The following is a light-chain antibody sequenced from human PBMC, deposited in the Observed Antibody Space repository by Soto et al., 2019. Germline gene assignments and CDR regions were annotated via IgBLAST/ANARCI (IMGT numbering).Light chain of an antibody. Sequence: QSVLTQPPSASGTPGQRVTISCSGSSSNIGSNTVHWYQQLPGTAPNLLIYSNNQRPSGVPERFSGSNSATSASLAINGCRSEAEADDYYSAWDDSRNMGVFAGGTKLAVL. CDR1: SSNIGSNT. CDR3: SAWDDSRNMGV. V-gene: IGLV1-44*01. J-gene: IGLJ2*01. CDR2: SNN.